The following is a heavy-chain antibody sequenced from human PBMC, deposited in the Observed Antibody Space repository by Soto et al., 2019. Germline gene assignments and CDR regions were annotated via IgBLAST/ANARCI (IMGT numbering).Heavy chain of an antibody. CDR3: ARGLKGSAPRYGMDV. J-gene: IGHJ6*02. Sequence: SETLSLTCAVYGGSFSGYYWSWIRQPPGKGLEWIGEINHSGSTNYNPSLKSRVTISVDTSKNQFSLKLSSVTAADTAVYYCARGLKGSAPRYGMDVWGQGTTVTVSS. V-gene: IGHV4-34*01. D-gene: IGHD3-10*01. CDR1: GGSFSGYY. CDR2: INHSGST.